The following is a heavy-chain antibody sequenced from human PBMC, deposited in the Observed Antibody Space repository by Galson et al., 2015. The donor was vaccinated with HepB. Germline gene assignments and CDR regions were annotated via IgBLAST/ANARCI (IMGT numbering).Heavy chain of an antibody. CDR1: GFTFNTCA. V-gene: IGHV3-23*01. Sequence: SLRLSCAASGFTFNTCALSWVRQAPGKGLEWVSGISAGGSSTPYADSVEGRFTISRDNSRNILYLQMNSLRAEDTAVYYCARGGLRDRRFDSWGQGTLVTVSS. CDR2: ISAGGSST. CDR3: ARGGLRDRRFDS. J-gene: IGHJ5*01. D-gene: IGHD3-16*01.